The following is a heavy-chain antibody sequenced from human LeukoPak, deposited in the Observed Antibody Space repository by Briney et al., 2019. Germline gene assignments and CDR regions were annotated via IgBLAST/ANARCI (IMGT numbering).Heavy chain of an antibody. D-gene: IGHD3-10*01. CDR1: GFTFSNYW. Sequence: SGGSLRLSCAASGFTFSNYWMHWVRQAPGKGLVWVSRINSDGSGTSYADSVKGRFTISRDNAKNTLYLQMNSLGAEDTAAYYCARVTTLVPDYWGQGTLVTVSS. CDR2: INSDGSGT. V-gene: IGHV3-74*01. CDR3: ARVTTLVPDY. J-gene: IGHJ4*02.